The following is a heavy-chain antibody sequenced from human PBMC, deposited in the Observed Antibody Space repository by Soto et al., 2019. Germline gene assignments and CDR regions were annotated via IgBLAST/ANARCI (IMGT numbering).Heavy chain of an antibody. V-gene: IGHV3-30-3*01. J-gene: IGHJ4*02. CDR1: GFTFSSYA. D-gene: IGHD1-26*01. Sequence: PVGSLRLSCAASGFTFSSYAMHWVRQAPGKGLEWVAVISYDGSNKYYADSVKGRFTISRDNSKNTLYLQMNSLRAEDTAVYYCARDSEVGATGFDYWGQGTLVTVSS. CDR3: ARDSEVGATGFDY. CDR2: ISYDGSNK.